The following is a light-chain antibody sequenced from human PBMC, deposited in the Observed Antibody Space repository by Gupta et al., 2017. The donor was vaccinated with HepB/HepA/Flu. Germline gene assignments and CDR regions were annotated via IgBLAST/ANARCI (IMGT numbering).Light chain of an antibody. CDR2: GAS. CDR1: QSVRSSH. J-gene: IGKJ5*01. V-gene: IGKV3-20*01. CDR3: QQDGNSPIT. Sequence: EIVLTQSPDTLSLSPGERATLSCRASQSVRSSHLAWYQQKPGQAPRPLIYGASSRATGIPDRFSGSGSGTDFTLTISRLEPEDFAVYYCQQDGNSPITFGQGTRLEIK.